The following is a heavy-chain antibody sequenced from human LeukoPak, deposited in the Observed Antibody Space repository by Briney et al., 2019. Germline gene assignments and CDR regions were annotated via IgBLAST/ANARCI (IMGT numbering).Heavy chain of an antibody. V-gene: IGHV4-38-2*01. CDR1: GYSISSGYY. CDR3: ARCSSSSVRLIDY. D-gene: IGHD6-6*01. J-gene: IGHJ4*02. Sequence: SETLSLTCAVSGYSISSGYYWGWIRQPPGKGLEWIGSIYHSGSTYYNPSLKSRVTISVDTSKNQFSLKLSSVTAADTAVYYCARCSSSSVRLIDYWGQGTLVTASS. CDR2: IYHSGST.